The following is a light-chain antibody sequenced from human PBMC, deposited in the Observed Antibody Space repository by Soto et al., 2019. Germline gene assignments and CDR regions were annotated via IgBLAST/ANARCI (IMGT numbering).Light chain of an antibody. CDR1: QSVTSN. V-gene: IGKV3-15*01. Sequence: EIVMTQSPATLSVTPGERATLSCRASQSVTSNFAWYQQKPGQAPRLLIYDASTRATGIPARFSGSGSGTEFTLTINSLQSEDFAVYYCQQYRNWPRTFGQGAKVDIK. J-gene: IGKJ1*01. CDR3: QQYRNWPRT. CDR2: DAS.